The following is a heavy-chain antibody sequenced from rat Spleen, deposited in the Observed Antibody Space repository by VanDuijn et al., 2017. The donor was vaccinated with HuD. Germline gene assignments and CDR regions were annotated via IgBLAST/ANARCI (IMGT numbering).Heavy chain of an antibody. CDR2: IWGDGST. J-gene: IGHJ2*01. V-gene: IGHV2-32*01. Sequence: VQLQESGPGLVKPSETLSLTCTVSGFSLTSYHVSWVRQPPGKGLEWMGVIWGDGSTAYNSALKSRLSISKDAPKSQVFLKMNSLQTEDTATYYCARDLPTYYYSRPDYWGQGVMVTVSS. D-gene: IGHD1-2*01. CDR3: ARDLPTYYYSRPDY. CDR1: GFSLTSYH.